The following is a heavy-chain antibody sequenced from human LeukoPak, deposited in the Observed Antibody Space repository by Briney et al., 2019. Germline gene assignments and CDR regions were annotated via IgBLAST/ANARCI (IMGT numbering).Heavy chain of an antibody. CDR2: INHSGST. V-gene: IGHV4-34*01. CDR1: GGSFSGYY. J-gene: IGHJ4*02. CDR3: ARRLYDFWSGLKYYFDY. Sequence: SETLSLTCAVYGGSFSGYYWSWIRQPPGKGLEWIGEINHSGSTNYNPSLKSRVTISVDTSKNQFSLKLSSVTAADTAVYYCARRLYDFWSGLKYYFDYWGQGTLVTVSS. D-gene: IGHD3-3*01.